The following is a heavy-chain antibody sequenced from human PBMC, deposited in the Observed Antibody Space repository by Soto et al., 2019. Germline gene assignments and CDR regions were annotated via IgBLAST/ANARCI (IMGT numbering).Heavy chain of an antibody. CDR2: IYHSGST. CDR1: GYSISTGFN. V-gene: IGHV4-38-2*02. J-gene: IGHJ4*02. Sequence: KASETLSLTCAVSGYSISTGFNWAWIRQPPGQGLEWIGSIYHSGSTYYNLSLKSRVTISSDASKNQISLKLSSVTAADTALYYYARDSGACYYHLDSWRQRTRVTVAS. D-gene: IGHD2-21*01. CDR3: ARDSGACYYHLDS.